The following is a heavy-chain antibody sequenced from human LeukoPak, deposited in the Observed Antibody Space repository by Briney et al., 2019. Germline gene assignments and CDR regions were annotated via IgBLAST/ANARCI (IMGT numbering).Heavy chain of an antibody. CDR1: GFTFSSYD. Sequence: GGSLRLSCAASGFTFSSYDMPWVRQVTGKGLEWVSSIGRSGDTYYADSVKGRFTISREQAKTSLYLQMNSLRAGDTAVYYCVRGADYGNYGGFDPWGKGTLVTVSS. CDR2: IGRSGDT. CDR3: VRGADYGNYGGFDP. J-gene: IGHJ5*02. V-gene: IGHV3-13*01. D-gene: IGHD4-11*01.